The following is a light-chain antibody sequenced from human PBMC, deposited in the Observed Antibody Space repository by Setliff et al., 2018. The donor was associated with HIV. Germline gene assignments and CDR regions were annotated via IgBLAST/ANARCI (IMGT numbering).Light chain of an antibody. CDR3: SSYTGRRTFV. J-gene: IGLJ1*01. CDR1: SSDVGSYNH. V-gene: IGLV2-18*02. CDR2: DVS. Sequence: QSVLTQPPSVSGSPGQSVTISCTGTSSDVGSYNHVSWYQQPPGTVPKLMIYDVSKRPSGVSNLFSGSKSGNTASLTISGLQAEDEADYHCSSYTGRRTFVFGTGTKSPS.